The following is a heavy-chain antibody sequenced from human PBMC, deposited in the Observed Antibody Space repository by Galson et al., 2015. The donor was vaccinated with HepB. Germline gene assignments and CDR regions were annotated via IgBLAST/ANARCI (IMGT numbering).Heavy chain of an antibody. J-gene: IGHJ4*02. V-gene: IGHV1-2*04. CDR1: GYTFTSYY. D-gene: IGHD3-10*01. CDR3: AREGEWFGSRAYYFDY. Sequence: SCKASGYTFTSYYMHWVRQAPGQGLEWMGWINPNSGGTNYAQKFQGWVTMTRDTSISTAYMELSRLRSDDTAVYYCAREGEWFGSRAYYFDYWGQGTLVTVSS. CDR2: INPNSGGT.